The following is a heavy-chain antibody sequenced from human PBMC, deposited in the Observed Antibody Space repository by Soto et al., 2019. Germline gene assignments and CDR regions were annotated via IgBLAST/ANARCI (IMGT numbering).Heavy chain of an antibody. Sequence: PSETLSLTCTVSGGSISSSSYYWGWIRQPPGKGLEWIGSIYYSGSTYYNPSLKSRVTISVDTSKNQFSLKLSSVTAADTAVYYCARFTVYGDGNFDYWGQGTLVTVSS. CDR1: GGSISSSSYY. V-gene: IGHV4-39*01. CDR2: IYYSGST. CDR3: ARFTVYGDGNFDY. D-gene: IGHD4-17*01. J-gene: IGHJ4*02.